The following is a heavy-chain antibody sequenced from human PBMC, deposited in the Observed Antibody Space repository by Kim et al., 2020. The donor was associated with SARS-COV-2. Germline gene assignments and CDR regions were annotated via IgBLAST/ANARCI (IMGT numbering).Heavy chain of an antibody. J-gene: IGHJ4*02. Sequence: GGSLRLSCMAYGFTLANYAMHWVRQAPGKGPEYVAAINSNGLKTYYADFVEGRFTISRDISKNILYLQLGSLKLEDKAMYYCAREALTPQYYDSLDCWGQGILVSVSS. CDR3: AREALTPQYYDSLDC. CDR1: GFTLANYA. V-gene: IGHV3-64*02. D-gene: IGHD1-26*01. CDR2: INSNGLKT.